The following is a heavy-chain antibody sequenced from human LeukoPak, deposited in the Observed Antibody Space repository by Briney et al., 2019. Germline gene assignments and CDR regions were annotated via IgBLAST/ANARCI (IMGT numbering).Heavy chain of an antibody. J-gene: IGHJ4*02. CDR3: ARRMDYGYYFDY. CDR1: GGSISSGGYS. CDR2: IYHSGST. V-gene: IGHV4-30-2*01. D-gene: IGHD4-17*01. Sequence: SQTLSLTCAVSGGSISSGGYSWGWIRQPPGKGLEWIGYIYHSGSTYYNPSLKSRVTISVDRSKNQFSLKLSSVTAADTAVYYCARRMDYGYYFDYWGQGTLVTVSS.